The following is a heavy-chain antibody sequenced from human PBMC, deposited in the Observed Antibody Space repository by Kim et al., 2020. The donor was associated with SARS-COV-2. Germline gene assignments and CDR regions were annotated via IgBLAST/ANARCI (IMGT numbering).Heavy chain of an antibody. CDR2: MNPNSGNT. CDR3: ARGRYCSGGSCYSNWFDP. Sequence: ASVKVSCKASGYTFTSYDINWVRQATGQGLEWMGWMNPNSGNTGYAQKFQGRVTMTRNTSISTAYMELSSLRSEDTAVYYCARGRYCSGGSCYSNWFDPWAPGALVTVSS. CDR1: GYTFTSYD. D-gene: IGHD2-15*01. J-gene: IGHJ5*02. V-gene: IGHV1-8*01.